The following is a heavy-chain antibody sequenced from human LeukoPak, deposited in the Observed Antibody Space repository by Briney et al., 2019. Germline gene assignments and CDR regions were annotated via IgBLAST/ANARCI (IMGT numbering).Heavy chain of an antibody. CDR1: GFTVSTNY. D-gene: IGHD3-22*01. V-gene: IGHV3-66*01. CDR2: IYSGGTT. CDR3: AKELYYYDSSGYYYVIDY. J-gene: IGHJ4*02. Sequence: PGGSLRLSCAASGFTVSTNYMSWVRQAPGKGLEWVSVIYSGGTTYYAGSVKGRFTISRDNSKNTLYLQMNSLRAEDTAVYYCAKELYYYDSSGYYYVIDYWGQGTLVTVSS.